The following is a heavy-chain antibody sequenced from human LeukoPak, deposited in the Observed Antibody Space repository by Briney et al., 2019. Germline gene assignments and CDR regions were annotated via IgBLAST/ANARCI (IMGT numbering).Heavy chain of an antibody. CDR3: ARGIPNGRYYYGSGSPLDY. J-gene: IGHJ4*02. Sequence: SETLSLTCAVYGGSFSGYYWSWIRQPPGKGLEWIGEINHSGSTNYNPSLKSRVTISVDTSKNQFSLKLSSVTAADTAVYYCARGIPNGRYYYGSGSPLDYWGQGTLVTVSS. CDR1: GGSFSGYY. V-gene: IGHV4-34*01. D-gene: IGHD3-10*01. CDR2: INHSGST.